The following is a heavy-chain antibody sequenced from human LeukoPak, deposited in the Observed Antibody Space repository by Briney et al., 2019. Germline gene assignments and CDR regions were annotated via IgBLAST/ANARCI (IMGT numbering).Heavy chain of an antibody. CDR2: ISYDGSNK. CDR1: GFTFSSYA. V-gene: IGHV3-30-3*01. D-gene: IGHD5/OR15-5a*01. J-gene: IGHJ4*02. CDR3: AKEMSEVFDY. Sequence: GGSLRLSCAASGFTFSSYAMHWVRQAPGKGLEWVAVISYDGSNKYYADSVKGRFTISRDNSKNTLYLQMNSLRAEDTAVYYCAKEMSEVFDYWGQGNLVTVSS.